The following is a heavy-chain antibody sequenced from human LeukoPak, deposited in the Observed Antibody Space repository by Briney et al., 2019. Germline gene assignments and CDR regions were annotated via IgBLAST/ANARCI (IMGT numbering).Heavy chain of an antibody. Sequence: GGSLRLSCAASGFTFDDYGMSWVRQAPGKGLEWVSGINWNGGSTGYAGSVKGRFTISRDNAKNSLYLQMNSLRAEDTALYHCARGSGSYYFDYWGQGTLVTVSS. V-gene: IGHV3-20*01. D-gene: IGHD3-10*01. CDR2: INWNGGST. CDR1: GFTFDDYG. J-gene: IGHJ4*02. CDR3: ARGSGSYYFDY.